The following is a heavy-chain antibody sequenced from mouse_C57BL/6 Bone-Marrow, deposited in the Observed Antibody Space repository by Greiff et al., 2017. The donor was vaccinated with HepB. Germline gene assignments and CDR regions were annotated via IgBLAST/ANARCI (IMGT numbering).Heavy chain of an antibody. V-gene: IGHV7-1*01. J-gene: IGHJ1*03. CDR2: SRNKANDYTT. D-gene: IGHD1-1*01. CDR1: GFTFSDFY. CDR3: ARDARYGSSYWYFDV. Sequence: EVQGVDSGGGLVQSGRSLRLSCATSGFTFSDFYMEWVRQAPGKGLEWIAASRNKANDYTTEYSASVKGRFIVSRDTSQSILYLQMNALRAEDTAIYYCARDARYGSSYWYFDVWGTGTTVTVSS.